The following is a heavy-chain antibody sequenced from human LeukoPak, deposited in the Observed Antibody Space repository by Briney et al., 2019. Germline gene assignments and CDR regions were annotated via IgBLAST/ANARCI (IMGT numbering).Heavy chain of an antibody. CDR3: AREGVGGSSFDY. D-gene: IGHD3-10*01. Sequence: PSETLSLTCAVYGGSFSGYYWSWIRQPPGKGLEWIGYIYYSGSTYYNPSLKSRVTISVDTSKNQFSLKLSSVTAADTAVYYCAREGVGGSSFDYWGQGTLVTVSS. V-gene: IGHV4-34*09. J-gene: IGHJ4*02. CDR2: IYYSGST. CDR1: GGSFSGYY.